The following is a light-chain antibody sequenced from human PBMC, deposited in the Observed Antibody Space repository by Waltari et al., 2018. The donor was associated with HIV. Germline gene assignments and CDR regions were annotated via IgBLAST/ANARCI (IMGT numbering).Light chain of an antibody. CDR2: EVS. Sequence: QSALTQPASVSGSPGQSSTTSCTGTSRDVGNYNVVSWYQQHPGKAPKLMIYEVSKRPSGVSNRVSGSKSGNTASLTISGLQAEDEADYYCCSYAGSSTHVFGTGTKVTVL. CDR3: CSYAGSSTHV. CDR1: SRDVGNYNV. V-gene: IGLV2-23*02. J-gene: IGLJ1*01.